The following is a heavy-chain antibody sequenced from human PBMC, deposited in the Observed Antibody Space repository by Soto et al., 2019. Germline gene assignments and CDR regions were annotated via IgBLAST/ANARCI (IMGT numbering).Heavy chain of an antibody. Sequence: QVQLVQSGGEVKNPGASVKVSCKASGYTFSNFGLSWVRQAPGQGLELMGWISPYNGNTNYAQKLQGRLTMTTDTSTSTAYMELRSLRSDDTAVYYCARDRLGVSVTGGGFDSWGQGTLVTVSS. D-gene: IGHD2-8*01. V-gene: IGHV1-18*01. CDR3: ARDRLGVSVTGGGFDS. J-gene: IGHJ4*02. CDR1: GYTFSNFG. CDR2: ISPYNGNT.